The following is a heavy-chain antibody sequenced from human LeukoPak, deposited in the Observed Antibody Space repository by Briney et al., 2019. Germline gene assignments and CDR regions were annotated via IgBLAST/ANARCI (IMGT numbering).Heavy chain of an antibody. CDR1: GGSFSGYY. J-gene: IGHJ4*02. Sequence: SEILSLTCAVYGGSFSGYYWSWIRQPPGKGLEWIGEINHSGSTNYNPSLKSRVTISVDTSKNQFSLKLSSVTPADTAIYYCARAPPEESWLVYFDSWGQGTLVTVSS. CDR2: INHSGST. D-gene: IGHD6-19*01. V-gene: IGHV4-34*01. CDR3: ARAPPEESWLVYFDS.